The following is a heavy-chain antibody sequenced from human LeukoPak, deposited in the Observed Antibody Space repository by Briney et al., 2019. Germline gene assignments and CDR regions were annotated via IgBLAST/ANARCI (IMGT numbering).Heavy chain of an antibody. D-gene: IGHD5-24*01. CDR1: GFTFSSFW. Sequence: GGSMRLSCAASGFTFSSFWMSWVRQAPGQGLGWVANIKQDGSEKYYVDFVKGRFTTSRDNAKNSLYLQMNSLRAEDTAVYYYAKSRDGYNPTSYFDYWGQGTLVTVSS. CDR3: AKSRDGYNPTSYFDY. V-gene: IGHV3-7*01. CDR2: IKQDGSEK. J-gene: IGHJ4*02.